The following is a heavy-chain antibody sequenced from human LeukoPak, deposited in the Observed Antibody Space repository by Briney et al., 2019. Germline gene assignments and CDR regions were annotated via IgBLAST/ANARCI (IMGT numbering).Heavy chain of an antibody. CDR2: IYYSGST. Sequence: SETLSLTCTVSGGSISSYYWSWIRQPPGKGLEWIGYIYYSGSTNYNPSLKSRVTISVDTSKNQFSLKLSSVTAADTAVYYCARAGDRAARLLLGYWGQGTLVTVSS. J-gene: IGHJ4*02. D-gene: IGHD6-6*01. CDR3: ARAGDRAARLLLGY. V-gene: IGHV4-59*01. CDR1: GGSISSYY.